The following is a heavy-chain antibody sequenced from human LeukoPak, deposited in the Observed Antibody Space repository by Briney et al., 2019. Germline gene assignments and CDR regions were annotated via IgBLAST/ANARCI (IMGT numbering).Heavy chain of an antibody. CDR3: AKPILTAFGYFDY. Sequence: AGGSLRLSCAASGLTFSSYAMSWVRQAPGKGLEWVSAISGSGGSTFYADSVKGRFTISRDNSKNTLYLQMNSLRAEDTAVYYCAKPILTAFGYFDYWGQGTLVTVSS. D-gene: IGHD3-9*01. V-gene: IGHV3-23*01. J-gene: IGHJ4*02. CDR2: ISGSGGST. CDR1: GLTFSSYA.